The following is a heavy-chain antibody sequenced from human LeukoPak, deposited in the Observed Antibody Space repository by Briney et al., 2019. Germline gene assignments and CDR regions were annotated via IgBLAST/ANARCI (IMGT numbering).Heavy chain of an antibody. CDR1: GFTVSSNY. V-gene: IGHV3-23*01. CDR3: AKLDCSGSSCYQFDC. D-gene: IGHD2-15*01. J-gene: IGHJ4*02. CDR2: ITGSGGST. Sequence: HPGGSLRLSCAASGFTVSSNYMSWVRQVPGKGLEWVSGITGSGGSTFYADSVKGRFTISRDNSKNTLYLQMNSLGAEDTAVYYCAKLDCSGSSCYQFDCWGQGTLVTVSS.